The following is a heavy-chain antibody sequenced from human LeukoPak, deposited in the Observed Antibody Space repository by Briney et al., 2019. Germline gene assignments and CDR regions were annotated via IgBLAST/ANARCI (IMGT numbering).Heavy chain of an antibody. V-gene: IGHV1-2*02. CDR2: INTNSGDT. CDR3: AREGDWDAFDI. J-gene: IGHJ3*02. Sequence: ASVKVSCKASGYSFTAYYMQWGRQAPGQGLEWMGWINTNSGDTNSAQRFQGRVTMTRDMFIGTAYMELSRLRSDDTAVYYCAREGDWDAFDIWGQGTMVTVSS. D-gene: IGHD3/OR15-3a*01. CDR1: GYSFTAYY.